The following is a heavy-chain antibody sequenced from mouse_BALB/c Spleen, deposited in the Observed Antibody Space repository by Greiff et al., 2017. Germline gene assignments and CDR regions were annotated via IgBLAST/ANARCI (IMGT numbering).Heavy chain of an antibody. CDR2: ISSRGSYT. CDR1: GFTFSSYG. D-gene: IGHD2-4*01. Sequence: EVKVVESGGDLVKPGGSLKLSCAASGFTFSSYGMSWVRQTPDKRLEWVATISSRGSYTYYPDSVKGRFTISRDNAKNTLYLQISSLKSEDTAMYYCARYDYDVYFDYWGQGTTLTVSS. V-gene: IGHV5-6*01. CDR3: ARYDYDVYFDY. J-gene: IGHJ2*01.